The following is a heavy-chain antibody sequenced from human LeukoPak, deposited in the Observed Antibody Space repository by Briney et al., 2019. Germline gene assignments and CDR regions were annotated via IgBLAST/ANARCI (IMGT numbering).Heavy chain of an antibody. D-gene: IGHD4-23*01. V-gene: IGHV3-49*04. Sequence: QSGGSLRLSCTASGFTFGGSAMSWVRQAPGKGLEWVGFIRSKAYGGTTEYAASVKGRFTISRDDSKSIAYLQMNSLKTEDTAVYYCTRYGGNSFSYWGQGTLVTVSS. CDR1: GFTFGGSA. CDR2: IRSKAYGGTT. J-gene: IGHJ4*02. CDR3: TRYGGNSFSY.